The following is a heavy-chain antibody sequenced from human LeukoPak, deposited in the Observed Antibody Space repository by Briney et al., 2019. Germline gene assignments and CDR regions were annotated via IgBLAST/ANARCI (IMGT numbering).Heavy chain of an antibody. J-gene: IGHJ4*02. Sequence: LSGGSLRLSCAASGFTVSSYYMSWVRQAPGKGLEWVSTIGAGSGSTYYADSVKGRFTISRDNSKNTLYLQMNSLRAEDTAVYYCAKGVSSLVPATRVPDYWGQGTLVTVSS. D-gene: IGHD2-2*01. CDR3: AKGVSSLVPATRVPDY. CDR1: GFTVSSYY. CDR2: IGAGSGST. V-gene: IGHV3-23*01.